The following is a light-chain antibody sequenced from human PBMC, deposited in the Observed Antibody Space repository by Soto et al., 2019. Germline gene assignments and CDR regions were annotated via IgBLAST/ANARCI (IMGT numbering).Light chain of an antibody. J-gene: IGLJ1*01. CDR2: EVV. V-gene: IGLV2-8*01. Sequence: SVLTQPPSASGSPGQSVTISCTGTKNDIGVYDFVSWYQHHPGKAPRLIIYEVVQRPSGVPDRFSGSKSGNTASLTVSGLQAEDEADYFCKSYAGSNTYVFGSGTKVTAL. CDR3: KSYAGSNTYV. CDR1: KNDIGVYDF.